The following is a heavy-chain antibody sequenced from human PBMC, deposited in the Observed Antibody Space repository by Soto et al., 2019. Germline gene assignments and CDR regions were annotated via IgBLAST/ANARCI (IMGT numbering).Heavy chain of an antibody. J-gene: IGHJ3*02. CDR2: INPNSGGT. Sequence: ASVKVSCKDSGYTFTGYYMHWVRQAHGQGLEWMGWINPNSGGTNYAQKFQGWVTMTRDTSISTAYMELNSLRDEDTAVYYCASALVSSSWYKNPYAFDIWGQGTMVTVSS. CDR3: ASALVSSSWYKNPYAFDI. CDR1: GYTFTGYY. V-gene: IGHV1-2*04. D-gene: IGHD6-13*01.